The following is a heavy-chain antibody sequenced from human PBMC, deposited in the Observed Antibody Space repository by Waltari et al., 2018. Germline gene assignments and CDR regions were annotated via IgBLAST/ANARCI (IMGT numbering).Heavy chain of an antibody. Sequence: QVQLQQWGAGLLKPSETLSLTCAVYGGSFRGYYWSWIRQPPGKGLEWIGEINHSGSTNYNPSLKSRVTISVDTSKNQFSLKLSSVTAADTAVYYCARAGYSYWGYWGQGTLVTVSS. CDR1: GGSFRGYY. J-gene: IGHJ4*02. CDR3: ARAGYSYWGY. V-gene: IGHV4-34*01. D-gene: IGHD5-18*01. CDR2: INHSGST.